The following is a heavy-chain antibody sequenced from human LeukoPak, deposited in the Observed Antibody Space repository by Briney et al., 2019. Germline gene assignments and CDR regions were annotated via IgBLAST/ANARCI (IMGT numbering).Heavy chain of an antibody. CDR2: VRPDGSSN. V-gene: IGHV3-30*02. J-gene: IGHJ4*02. D-gene: IGHD3-10*01. Sequence: GGSLRLSCAASGFSFSNLGMHWVRQAPGKGLEWVAFVRPDGSSNYYADSVKGRFIISRDNSKNTLHLQMNSLRAEDTAFYYCAKDRAGTWGLDYWGQGTLVTVSS. CDR3: AKDRAGTWGLDY. CDR1: GFSFSNLG.